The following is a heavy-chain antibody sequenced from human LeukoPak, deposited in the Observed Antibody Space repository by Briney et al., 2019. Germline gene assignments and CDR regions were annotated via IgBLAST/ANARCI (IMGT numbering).Heavy chain of an antibody. CDR3: ARQARLGYCTSASCPDLDS. V-gene: IGHV4-39*01. CDR2: IFYSGIP. J-gene: IGHJ4*02. D-gene: IGHD2-8*01. CDR1: GGPISSSSHH. Sequence: PSETLSLTCTVSGGPISSSSHHWGWIRQPPGEGLEWIGNIFYSGIPFYNPSLKSRVTISVDPSKNQFSLKLTSVTAADTAVYYCARQARLGYCTSASCPDLDSWGQGTLVTVSS.